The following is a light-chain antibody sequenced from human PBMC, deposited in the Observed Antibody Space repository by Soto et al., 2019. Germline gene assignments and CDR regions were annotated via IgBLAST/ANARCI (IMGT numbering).Light chain of an antibody. V-gene: IGKV3-20*01. Sequence: EIVLTQSPGTLSLSPGARATLSCRASQSVNSNYLAWYQQKPDQAPRLLMYETSTRATGIPDRFSGSGSGTDFTLTISRLEPEDFAVYFCQQFGTSPLWTFGQGTKVE. CDR3: QQFGTSPLWT. J-gene: IGKJ1*01. CDR1: QSVNSNY. CDR2: ETS.